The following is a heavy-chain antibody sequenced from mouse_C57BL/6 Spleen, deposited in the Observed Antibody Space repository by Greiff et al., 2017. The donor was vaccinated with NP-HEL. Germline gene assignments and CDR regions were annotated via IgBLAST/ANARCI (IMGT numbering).Heavy chain of an antibody. CDR3: AKRSYDYDSSYWYFDV. CDR1: GFSLTSYG. CDR2: IWGGGST. J-gene: IGHJ1*03. D-gene: IGHD2-4*01. Sequence: VMLVESGPGLVAPSQSLSITCTVSGFSLTSYGVDWVRQPPGKGLEWLGVIWGGGSTNYNSALMSRLSISKDNSKSQVFLKMNSLQTDDTAMYYCAKRSYDYDSSYWYFDVRGTGTTVTVSS. V-gene: IGHV2-9*01.